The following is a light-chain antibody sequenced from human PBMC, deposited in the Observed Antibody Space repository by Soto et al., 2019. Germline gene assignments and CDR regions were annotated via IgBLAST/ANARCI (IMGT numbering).Light chain of an antibody. CDR1: QGISNS. J-gene: IGKJ4*01. V-gene: IGKV3-15*01. Sequence: EIVMTQSPATLSVSPGERATLSCRASQGISNSLAWYQQKPGQAPRLLIYGVSTRATGIPARFSGSGSGTEFTLTISSLQSEDFAVYYCQQYNNWPSLTFGGGTTVDIK. CDR2: GVS. CDR3: QQYNNWPSLT.